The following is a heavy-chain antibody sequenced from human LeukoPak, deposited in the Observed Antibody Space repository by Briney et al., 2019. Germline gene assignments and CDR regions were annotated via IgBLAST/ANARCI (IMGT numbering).Heavy chain of an antibody. Sequence: GGSLRLSCAASGFTFSSFAMSWVRQAPGKGLEWVSAISGSGGSTYYADSVKGRFTISRDNSKNTLYLQMNSLRAEDTAVYYCAKVPRIAAAGTGFDYWGQGTLVTVSS. J-gene: IGHJ4*02. CDR2: ISGSGGST. D-gene: IGHD6-13*01. CDR1: GFTFSSFA. CDR3: AKVPRIAAAGTGFDY. V-gene: IGHV3-23*01.